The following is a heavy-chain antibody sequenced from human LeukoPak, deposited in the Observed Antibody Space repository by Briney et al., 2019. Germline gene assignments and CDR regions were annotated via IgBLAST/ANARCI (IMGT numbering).Heavy chain of an antibody. D-gene: IGHD2-21*02. J-gene: IGHJ4*02. V-gene: IGHV1-69*13. Sequence: GASVTVSCKASGYTFTSYGISWVRQAPGQGLEWMGGIIPIFGTANYAQKFQGRVTITADESTTTAYMDLSSLRSEDTAVYYCARANMTATRHFDYWGQGSLVTVSS. CDR2: IIPIFGTA. CDR3: ARANMTATRHFDY. CDR1: GYTFTSYG.